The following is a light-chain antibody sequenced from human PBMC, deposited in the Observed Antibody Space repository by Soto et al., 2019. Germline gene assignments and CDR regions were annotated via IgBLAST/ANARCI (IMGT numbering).Light chain of an antibody. CDR3: QQYGSSPWT. CDR1: QSVSNSY. V-gene: IGKV3-20*01. Sequence: EIVLTQSPGTLSLSPGERATLSCRASQSVSNSYLAWYQQKPGQAPRVLIYGASSRATGIPDRFSGSGSGTDLTLTISRLEPEDFAVYYCQQYGSSPWTFGQGTKVEIK. J-gene: IGKJ1*01. CDR2: GAS.